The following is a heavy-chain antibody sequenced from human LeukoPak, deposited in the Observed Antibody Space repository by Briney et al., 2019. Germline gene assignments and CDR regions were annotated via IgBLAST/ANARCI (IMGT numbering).Heavy chain of an antibody. Sequence: PGGSLRLSCAASGFIFTTYNMNWVRQAPGKGLEWVSSITSSSNYIYYADSVKGRFTISRDNAKNSLYLQMNSLRAEDTAVYYCAREDDFWSGYHSDYWGQGTLVTVSS. V-gene: IGHV3-21*01. CDR1: GFIFTTYN. CDR3: AREDDFWSGYHSDY. D-gene: IGHD3-3*01. CDR2: ITSSSNYI. J-gene: IGHJ4*02.